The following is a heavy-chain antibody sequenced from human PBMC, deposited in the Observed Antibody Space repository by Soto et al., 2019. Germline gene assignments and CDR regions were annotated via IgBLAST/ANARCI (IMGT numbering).Heavy chain of an antibody. V-gene: IGHV1-69*02. CDR3: ARGRYYYDSSGYPPLDY. J-gene: IGHJ4*02. CDR1: GGTFSSYT. Sequence: SVKVSCKASGGTFSSYTMSWVRQAPGQGLEWMGRIIPILGIANYAQKFQGRVTITADTSTSTAYMELSSLRSEDTAVYYCARGRYYYDSSGYPPLDYWGQGTLLTVSS. D-gene: IGHD3-22*01. CDR2: IIPILGIA.